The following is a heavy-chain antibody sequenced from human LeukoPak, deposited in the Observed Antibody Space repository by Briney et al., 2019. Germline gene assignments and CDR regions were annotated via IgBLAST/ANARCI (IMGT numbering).Heavy chain of an antibody. CDR2: INPNSGGT. V-gene: IGHV1-2*06. CDR3: AREGYCTDGVCYPFGY. D-gene: IGHD2-8*01. J-gene: IGHJ4*02. CDR1: GYTSTGYY. Sequence: ASVLNSCKASGYTSTGYYMHWVRQAPGQGLEWMGRINPNSGGTNYAQKFQGRVTMTRDTSISTAYMELSRLRSDDTAVYYCAREGYCTDGVCYPFGYWGQGTLVTVSS.